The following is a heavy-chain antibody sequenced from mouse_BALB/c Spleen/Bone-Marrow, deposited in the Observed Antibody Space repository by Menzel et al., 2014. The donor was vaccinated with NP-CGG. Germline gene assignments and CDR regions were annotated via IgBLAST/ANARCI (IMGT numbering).Heavy chain of an antibody. Sequence: QVHVKQSGAELVRPGSSVKISCKASGYAFSSYWMNWVKQRPGQGLEWIGQIYPGDGDTNYGGKFKGKATLTADESSSTAYMQLSSLSSEDSAVYFCAFGNYDFDYWGQGTTLTVSS. CDR3: AFGNYDFDY. CDR2: IYPGDGDT. V-gene: IGHV1-80*01. CDR1: GYAFSSYW. J-gene: IGHJ2*01. D-gene: IGHD2-1*01.